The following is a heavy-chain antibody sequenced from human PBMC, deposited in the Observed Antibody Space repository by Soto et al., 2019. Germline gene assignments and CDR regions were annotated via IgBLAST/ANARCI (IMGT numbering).Heavy chain of an antibody. V-gene: IGHV4-30-4*01. CDR2: IYYSGNT. J-gene: IGHJ4*02. CDR1: GGSTSSDNY. Sequence: QVQLQESGPGLVKPSQTLSLTCTVSGGSTSSDNYWNWIRQPPGKGLEWIGHIYYSGNTDYNPSLKGRLAISIDTSKNQFSLKLSSVTAADTAVYFCAREGGESSDGLYYFDSWGQGSLVTVSS. D-gene: IGHD3-16*01. CDR3: AREGGESSDGLYYFDS.